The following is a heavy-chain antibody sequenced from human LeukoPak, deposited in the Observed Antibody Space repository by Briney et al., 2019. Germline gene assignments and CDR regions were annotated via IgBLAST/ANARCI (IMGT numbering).Heavy chain of an antibody. J-gene: IGHJ4*02. CDR1: GRSISSYY. V-gene: IGHV4-59*01. CDR3: ARGAAPYYFDY. CDR2: IYYSGST. Sequence: SETLSLTCTVSGRSISSYYWSWIRQPPGKGLEWIGYIYYSGSTNYNPSLKSRVTISVDTSKNQFSLKLSSVTAADTAVYYCARGAAPYYFDYWGQGPLVTVSS. D-gene: IGHD6-25*01.